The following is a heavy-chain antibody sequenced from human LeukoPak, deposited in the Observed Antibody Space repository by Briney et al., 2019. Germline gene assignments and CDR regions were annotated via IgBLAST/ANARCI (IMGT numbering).Heavy chain of an antibody. CDR2: ISSSSSYI. J-gene: IGHJ3*02. V-gene: IGHV3-21*01. D-gene: IGHD4-17*01. CDR1: GFTFSSYS. Sequence: PGGSLRLSCAASGFTFSSYSMNWVRQAPGKGLEWVSSISSSSSYIYYADSVKGRFTISRDNAKNSLYLQMNSLRAEDTAVYYCAREHGRSYGDEAFDIWGQGTMVTVSS. CDR3: AREHGRSYGDEAFDI.